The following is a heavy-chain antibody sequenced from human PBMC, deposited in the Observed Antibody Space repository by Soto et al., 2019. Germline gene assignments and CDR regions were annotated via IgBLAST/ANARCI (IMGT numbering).Heavy chain of an antibody. V-gene: IGHV4-30-4*01. D-gene: IGHD2-15*01. CDR3: ARGFGFPVGATPGWFDP. Sequence: SETLSLTCSVSGDSITSGDYYWNWVRQAPGKGLEWIGFIYYNGRTYYTPSLYNRISMSLDTSKNQVYLNLSSVTAADTAVYYCARGFGFPVGATPGWFDPWGQGIVVTVSS. CDR1: GDSITSGDYY. CDR2: IYYNGRT. J-gene: IGHJ5*02.